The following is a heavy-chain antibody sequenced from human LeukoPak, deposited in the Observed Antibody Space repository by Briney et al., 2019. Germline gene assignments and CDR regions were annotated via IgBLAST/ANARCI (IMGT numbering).Heavy chain of an antibody. CDR1: GYTLTELS. CDR2: FDPEDGET. D-gene: IGHD3-22*01. CDR3: ATITMIVVGTDAFDI. J-gene: IGHJ3*02. Sequence: ASVKVSCKASGYTLTELSMHWVRQAPGKGLEWMGGFDPEDGETIYAQKFQGRVTMTEDTSTDTAYMELSSLRSEDTAVYYCATITMIVVGTDAFDIWGQGTMVTVSS. V-gene: IGHV1-24*01.